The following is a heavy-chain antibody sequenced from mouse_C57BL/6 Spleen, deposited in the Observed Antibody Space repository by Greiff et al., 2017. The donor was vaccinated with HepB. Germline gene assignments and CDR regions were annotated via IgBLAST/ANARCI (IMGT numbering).Heavy chain of an antibody. V-gene: IGHV7-3*01. J-gene: IGHJ4*01. CDR3: ARYEGYDYAHYAMDY. D-gene: IGHD2-4*01. CDR1: GFTFTDYY. CDR2: IRNKANGYTT. Sequence: EVQLVESGGGLVQPGGSLSLSCAASGFTFTDYYMSWVRQPPGKALEWLGFIRNKANGYTTEYSASVKGRFTISRDNSQSILYLQMNALRAEDSATYYCARYEGYDYAHYAMDYWGQGTSVTVSS.